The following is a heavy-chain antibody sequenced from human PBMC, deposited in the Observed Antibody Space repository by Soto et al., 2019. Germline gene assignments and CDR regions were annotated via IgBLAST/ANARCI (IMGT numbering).Heavy chain of an antibody. J-gene: IGHJ6*02. CDR1: GYSFTSYW. Sequence: PGESLKISCKGPGYSFTSYWIGWVRQMPGKGLEWMGIIYPGDSDTRYSPSFQGQVTISADKSISTAYLQWNSLKASDTAMYYCARRGSYSSPPGYYYGMDVWGQGTTVTVSS. CDR2: IYPGDSDT. D-gene: IGHD6-13*01. V-gene: IGHV5-51*01. CDR3: ARRGSYSSPPGYYYGMDV.